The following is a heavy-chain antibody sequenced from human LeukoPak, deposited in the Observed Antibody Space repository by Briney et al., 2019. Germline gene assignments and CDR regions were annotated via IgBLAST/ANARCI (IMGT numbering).Heavy chain of an antibody. CDR2: INPNSGGT. D-gene: IGHD3-3*01. Sequence: ASVKVSCKASGYTFTDYAMHWVRQAPGQGREGMGWINPNSGGTNYAQKFQGRVTMTRDTSIGTAYMELSSLRSQDTAVYYCASLFLEWLTPTFDGWGQGTLVTVSS. CDR1: GYTFTDYA. CDR3: ASLFLEWLTPTFDG. V-gene: IGHV1-2*02. J-gene: IGHJ4*02.